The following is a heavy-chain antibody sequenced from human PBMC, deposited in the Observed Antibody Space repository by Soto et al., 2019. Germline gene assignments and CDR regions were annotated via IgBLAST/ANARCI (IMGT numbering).Heavy chain of an antibody. J-gene: IGHJ6*01. V-gene: IGHV5-10-1*01. CDR3: ARRKVYSSDQFNYGLDV. D-gene: IGHD6-6*01. CDR1: GYSFPSYW. CDR2: IDPSDSQT. Sequence: PVESLTISCKVSGYSFPSYWINWVLQMPGKGLEWMGRIDPSDSQTNYSPSFQGHITISADKSSTTAYVHWNSLKATDTAIYYCARRKVYSSDQFNYGLDVWGQGTTVTVSS.